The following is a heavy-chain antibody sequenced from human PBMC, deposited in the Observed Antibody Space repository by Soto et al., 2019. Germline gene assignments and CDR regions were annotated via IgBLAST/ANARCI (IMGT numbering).Heavy chain of an antibody. D-gene: IGHD6-13*01. CDR3: ARVPSHFLRIAAVQY. CDR1: GYTFTSYG. CDR2: ISAYNGNT. V-gene: IGHV1-18*04. Sequence: ASVKVSCKASGYTFTSYGISWARQAPGQGLEWMGWISAYNGNTNYAQKLQGRVTMTTDTSTSTAYMELRSLRSDDTAVYYCARVPSHFLRIAAVQYWGQGTLVTVSS. J-gene: IGHJ4*02.